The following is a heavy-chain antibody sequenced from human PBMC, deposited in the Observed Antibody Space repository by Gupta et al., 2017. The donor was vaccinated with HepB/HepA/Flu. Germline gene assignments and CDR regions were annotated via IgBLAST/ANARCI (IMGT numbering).Heavy chain of an antibody. J-gene: IGHJ3*02. CDR3: ARGGTMRVVVSEAFDI. D-gene: IGHD3-22*01. CDR2: IRSSVSTI. Sequence: EVQLVESGGGLVQPGGSLRLSCAASGFTFSSYEMNWVRQAPGKGLEWVSYIRSSVSTIYYADSGKCRFTISRDNAKNSLYLQMNSLRAEDTAVYYCARGGTMRVVVSEAFDIWGQGTMVTLSS. CDR1: GFTFSSYE. V-gene: IGHV3-48*03.